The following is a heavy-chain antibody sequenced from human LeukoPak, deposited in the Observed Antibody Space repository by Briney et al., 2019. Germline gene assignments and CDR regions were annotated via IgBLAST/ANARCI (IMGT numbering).Heavy chain of an antibody. Sequence: PGGSLRLSCAASGFTFSSYGMHWVRQAPGKGLEWVAVISYDGSNKYYADSVKGRFTISRDNSKNTLYLQMGSLRAEDMAVYYCARGSAYYGSGSYYNEPLQYWGQGTLVTVSS. D-gene: IGHD3-10*01. J-gene: IGHJ4*02. CDR1: GFTFSSYG. CDR3: ARGSAYYGSGSYYNEPLQY. CDR2: ISYDGSNK. V-gene: IGHV3-30*03.